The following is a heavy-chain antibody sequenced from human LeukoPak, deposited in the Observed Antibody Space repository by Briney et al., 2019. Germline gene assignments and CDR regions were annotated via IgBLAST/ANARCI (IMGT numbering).Heavy chain of an antibody. D-gene: IGHD1-26*01. CDR3: ASRIVGATKVDY. J-gene: IGHJ4*02. CDR2: ITGSATTT. Sequence: PGGSLRLSCATSGFTFNTFGMHWVRQAPGKGLEWVSYITGSATTTYYADSVKGRFTISRDNAKNSLYLQMNSLRAEDTAVYYCASRIVGATKVDYWGQGTLVTVSS. CDR1: GFTFNTFG. V-gene: IGHV3-48*04.